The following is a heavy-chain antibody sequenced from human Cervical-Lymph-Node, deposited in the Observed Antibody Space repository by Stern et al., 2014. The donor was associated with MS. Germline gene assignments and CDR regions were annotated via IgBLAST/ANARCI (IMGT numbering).Heavy chain of an antibody. J-gene: IGHJ6*02. CDR2: ISAYNGNT. V-gene: IGHV1-18*01. CDR1: GYTLLNYG. Sequence: QAQLGQSGAEVKKPGASVKVSCRASGYTLLNYGLSWVRQAPGQGLEWMGWISAYNGNTNYAQKFQGRVTMTTDTSATTAYMELRSLRSDDTAVYYCARPHPYSSSWYGMDVWGQGTTVTVSS. D-gene: IGHD6-13*01. CDR3: ARPHPYSSSWYGMDV.